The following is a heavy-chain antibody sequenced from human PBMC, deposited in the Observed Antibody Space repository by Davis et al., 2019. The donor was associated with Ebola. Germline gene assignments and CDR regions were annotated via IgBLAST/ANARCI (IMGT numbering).Heavy chain of an antibody. D-gene: IGHD6-13*01. CDR3: ARGGEWSSIYYYYGMDV. J-gene: IGHJ6*02. Sequence: ASVKVSCKASGYTFTGYYIHWVRQAPGQGLEWMGWINPNSGGTNYAQNFQGRVTMTRDTSISTAYMELSRLRSDDTAVYYCARGGEWSSIYYYYGMDVWGQGTTVTVSS. CDR1: GYTFTGYY. V-gene: IGHV1-2*02. CDR2: INPNSGGT.